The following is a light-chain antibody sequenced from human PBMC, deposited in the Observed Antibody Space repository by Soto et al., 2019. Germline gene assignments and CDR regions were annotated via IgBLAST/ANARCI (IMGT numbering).Light chain of an antibody. Sequence: EVVLTQSPGTLSLSPGERATLSCRASQSVSNNYFAWYQQKPDQAPRLLIFGSSDSATGIPDRFSGSGSGTDFTLTISRLEPEDFAVYYWQQYGSSPPYTFGQGTKLEIK. V-gene: IGKV3-20*01. J-gene: IGKJ2*01. CDR1: QSVSNNY. CDR3: QQYGSSPPYT. CDR2: GSS.